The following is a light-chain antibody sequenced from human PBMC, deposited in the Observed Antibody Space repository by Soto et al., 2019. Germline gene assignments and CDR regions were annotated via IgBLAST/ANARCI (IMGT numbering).Light chain of an antibody. V-gene: IGKV1-17*01. Sequence: DMQMTQPPLPLSAYLGDRGTLTCPACQDIRNNLAWFQQKPGKAPKRLIYAASSLQSGVPSRFSGSGSGTEFTLTISSLQPEDFATYYCLHHNIYPPTFGQGTKVDIK. CDR1: QDIRNN. J-gene: IGKJ1*01. CDR2: AAS. CDR3: LHHNIYPPT.